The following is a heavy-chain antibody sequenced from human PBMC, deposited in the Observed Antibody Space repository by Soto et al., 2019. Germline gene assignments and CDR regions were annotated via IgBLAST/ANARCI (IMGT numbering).Heavy chain of an antibody. V-gene: IGHV3-11*06. CDR2: ISSSSSYT. D-gene: IGHD3-3*01. CDR3: ARDLRGNITTFGTSYGMDV. J-gene: IGHJ6*02. Sequence: GGSLRLSCAASGFTFSDYYMSWIRQAPGKGLEWVSYISSSSSYTNYADSVKGRFTISRDNAKNSLYLQMNSLRAEDTAVYYCARDLRGNITTFGTSYGMDVWGQGTTVTVSS. CDR1: GFTFSDYY.